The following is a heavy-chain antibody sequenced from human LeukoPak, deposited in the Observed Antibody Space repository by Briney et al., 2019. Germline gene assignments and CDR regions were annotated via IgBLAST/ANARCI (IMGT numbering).Heavy chain of an antibody. CDR3: ARCGDLGLVRVWGSSSWFDP. CDR2: IKQDGSEK. CDR1: GFTFSSYW. Sequence: GGSLRLSCAASGFTFSSYWMSWVRQAPGKGLEWVANIKQDGSEKYYVDSVKGRFTISRDNAKNSLYLQMNSLRAEDTAVYYCARCGDLGLVRVWGSSSWFDPWGQGTLVTVSS. V-gene: IGHV3-7*01. D-gene: IGHD3-16*01. J-gene: IGHJ5*02.